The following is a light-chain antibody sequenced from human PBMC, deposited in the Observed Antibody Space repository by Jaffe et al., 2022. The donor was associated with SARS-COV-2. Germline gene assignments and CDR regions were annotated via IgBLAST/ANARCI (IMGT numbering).Light chain of an antibody. CDR2: EVT. CDR3: FSYAGSSTYV. Sequence: QSALTQPASVSGSPGQSITISCTGTSSDIGSYNVVSWYQHHPGKAPKLVIYEVTKRPSGVSNRFSGSKSGNTASLTISGLQAEDEADYYCFSYAGSSTYVFASGTKVTVL. V-gene: IGLV2-23*02. J-gene: IGLJ1*01. CDR1: SSDIGSYNV.